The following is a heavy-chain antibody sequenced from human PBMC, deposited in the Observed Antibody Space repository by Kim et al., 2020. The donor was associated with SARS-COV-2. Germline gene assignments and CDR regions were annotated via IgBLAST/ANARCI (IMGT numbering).Heavy chain of an antibody. CDR2: INQDGSAD. J-gene: IGHJ6*02. CDR1: GFTFSGYW. V-gene: IGHV3-7*01. Sequence: GGSLRLSCAASGFTFSGYWMSWVRQAPGKGLQWVANINQDGSADYYVDSVRGRFTISRDNAKNSLYLQMNSLRAEDTAVYYCARASVWGQGTTVTVSS. CDR3: ARASV.